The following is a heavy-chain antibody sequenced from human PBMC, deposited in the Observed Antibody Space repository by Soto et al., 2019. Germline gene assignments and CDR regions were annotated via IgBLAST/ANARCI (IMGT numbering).Heavy chain of an antibody. CDR3: ARDSPYSSSSAEEVGGYWFDP. D-gene: IGHD6-6*01. CDR2: IYSGGST. CDR1: GFTVSSNY. V-gene: IGHV3-66*01. J-gene: IGHJ5*02. Sequence: GGSLRLSCAASGFTVSSNYMSWVRQAPGKGLEWVSVIYSGGSTYYADSVKGRFTISRDNSKNTLYLQMNSLRAEDTAVYYCARDSPYSSSSAEEVGGYWFDPWGQGTLVTVSS.